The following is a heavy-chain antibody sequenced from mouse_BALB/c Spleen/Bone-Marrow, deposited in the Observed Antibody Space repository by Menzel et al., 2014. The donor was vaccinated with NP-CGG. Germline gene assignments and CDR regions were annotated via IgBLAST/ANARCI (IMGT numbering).Heavy chain of an antibody. V-gene: IGHV5-17*02. D-gene: IGHD1-1*01. CDR1: GFTLXSFA. CDR3: ARSGSSSGYFDY. J-gene: IGHJ2*01. CDR2: ISSGSSTI. Sequence: EVKLVESGGGLVQPGGSRKLSCAASGFTLXSFAMHWVRQAPEKGLEWVAYISSGSSTIYYADTVMGRFTISRDNPKNTLFLQMTSLRSEDTAMYYCARSGSSSGYFDYWGQGTTLTVSS.